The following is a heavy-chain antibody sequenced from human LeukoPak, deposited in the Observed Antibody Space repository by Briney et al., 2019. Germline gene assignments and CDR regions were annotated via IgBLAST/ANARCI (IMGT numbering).Heavy chain of an antibody. CDR3: ARDRDSNHFDY. Sequence: GGSLRLSCAASGFTFSDYYMNWIRQAPGKGLEWVSYISSRGSTLYYADSVKGRFTISRDNAKNSLYLQMNSLRPEDTAVYYCARDRDSNHFDYWGQGTLVTVSS. CDR2: ISSRGSTL. J-gene: IGHJ4*02. V-gene: IGHV3-11*01. CDR1: GFTFSDYY. D-gene: IGHD4-11*01.